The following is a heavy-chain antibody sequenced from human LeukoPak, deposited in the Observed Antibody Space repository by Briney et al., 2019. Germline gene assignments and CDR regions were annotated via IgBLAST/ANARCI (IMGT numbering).Heavy chain of an antibody. CDR2: IYYSGST. V-gene: IGHV4-39*01. CDR1: GGSISSSGYY. Sequence: SETLSLTCIVSGGSISSSGYYWGWIRQPPGKGLEWIGSIYYSGSTYYNPSLKSRVTISVDTSKNQFSLKLSSVTAADTAVYYCARLGDRIAAADRDYWGQGTLVTVSS. D-gene: IGHD6-13*01. CDR3: ARLGDRIAAADRDY. J-gene: IGHJ4*02.